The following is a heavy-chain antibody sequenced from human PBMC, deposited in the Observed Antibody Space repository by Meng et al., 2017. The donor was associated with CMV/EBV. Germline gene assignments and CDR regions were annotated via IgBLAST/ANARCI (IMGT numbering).Heavy chain of an antibody. CDR2: ISGSGGST. J-gene: IGHJ4*02. V-gene: IGHV3-23*01. Sequence: SWAASGCTFSSYAMSWVRQAPGKGLEWVSAISGSGGSTYYADSVKGRFTISRDNSKNTLYLQMNSLRAEDTAVYYCAKDTWIQLWPTHWGQGTLVTVSS. CDR3: AKDTWIQLWPTH. CDR1: GCTFSSYA. D-gene: IGHD5-18*01.